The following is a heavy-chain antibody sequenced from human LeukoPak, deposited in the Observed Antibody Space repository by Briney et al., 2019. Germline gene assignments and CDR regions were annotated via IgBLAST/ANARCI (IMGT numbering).Heavy chain of an antibody. Sequence: ASVKVSCKASGYTFTGYYIHWVRQAPGQGLEWMGWINPNSGGTNYAQKFQGRVTMTRDTSISTAYMELSRLRSDDTAVYYCASSRYFDWLLHPWGQGTLVTVSS. CDR3: ASSRYFDWLLHP. V-gene: IGHV1-2*02. J-gene: IGHJ5*02. CDR2: INPNSGGT. D-gene: IGHD3-9*01. CDR1: GYTFTGYY.